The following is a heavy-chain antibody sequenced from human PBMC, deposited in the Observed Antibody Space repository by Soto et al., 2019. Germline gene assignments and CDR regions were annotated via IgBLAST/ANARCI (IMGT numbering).Heavy chain of an antibody. V-gene: IGHV3-23*01. CDR1: VLPFSSYA. CDR3: AKVDRVFPGGPDY. D-gene: IGHD1-26*01. J-gene: IGHJ4*02. Sequence: GGSLKLSCAASVLPFSSYAMSWVRQAPGKGLEWVSAISGSGGSTYYADSVKGRFTISRDNSKNTLYLQMNSLRAEDTAVYYCAKVDRVFPGGPDYWGQGTLVTVSS. CDR2: ISGSGGST.